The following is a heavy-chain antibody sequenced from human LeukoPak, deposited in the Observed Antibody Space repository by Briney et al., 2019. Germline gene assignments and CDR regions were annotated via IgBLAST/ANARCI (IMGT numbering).Heavy chain of an antibody. CDR2: ISYDGSNK. CDR1: GFTFSSYA. J-gene: IGHJ6*02. V-gene: IGHV3-30-3*01. CDR3: ARSGIAAAHYYYYYGMDV. D-gene: IGHD6-13*01. Sequence: GRSLRLSCAASGFTFSSYAMHWVRQAPGKGLEWVAVISYDGSNKYYADSVKGRFTISRDNSKNTLYLQMNSLRAEDTAVYYCARSGIAAAHYYYYYGMDVWGQGTTVTVSS.